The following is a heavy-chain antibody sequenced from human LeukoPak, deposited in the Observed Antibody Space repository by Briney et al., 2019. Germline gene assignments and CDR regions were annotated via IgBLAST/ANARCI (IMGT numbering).Heavy chain of an antibody. V-gene: IGHV4-4*07. CDR3: ARERAAAGSLDY. CDR1: GGSISSYY. CDR2: IYTSGST. D-gene: IGHD6-13*01. J-gene: IGHJ4*02. Sequence: PSETLSLTCTASGGSISSYYWSWIRQPAGKGLEWIGRIYTSGSTNYNPSFKSRVTMSVDTSKNQFSLKLSSVTAADTAVYYCARERAAAGSLDYWGQGTLVTVSS.